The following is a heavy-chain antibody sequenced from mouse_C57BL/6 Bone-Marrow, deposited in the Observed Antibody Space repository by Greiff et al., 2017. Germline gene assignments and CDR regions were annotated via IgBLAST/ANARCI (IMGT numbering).Heavy chain of an antibody. CDR2: ISNLAYSI. D-gene: IGHD2-1*01. J-gene: IGHJ1*03. V-gene: IGHV5-15*01. CDR1: GFTFSDYG. CDR3: ARQRGNYWYFDV. Sequence: EVQLPQSGGGLVQPGGSLKLSCAASGFTFSDYGMAWVRQAPRKGPEWVAFISNLAYSIYYADTVTGRFTISRENAKNTLYLEMSSLRSEDTAMYYCARQRGNYWYFDVWGTGTTGTVSS.